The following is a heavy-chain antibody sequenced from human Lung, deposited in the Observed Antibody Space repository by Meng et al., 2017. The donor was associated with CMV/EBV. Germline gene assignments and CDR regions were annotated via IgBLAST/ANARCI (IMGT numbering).Heavy chain of an antibody. Sequence: SXSASGFTFNNYAMTWVRQAPGKGLEWVSTVLGTGPTYYADYVKGRFTISRDDSRNTLFLQLNSLRDEDTAVFYCARGDSSTTWLVFDYWGLGTXVTVSS. J-gene: IGHJ4*02. D-gene: IGHD6-13*01. CDR3: ARGDSSTTWLVFDY. CDR1: GFTFNNYA. CDR2: VLGTGPT. V-gene: IGHV3-23*01.